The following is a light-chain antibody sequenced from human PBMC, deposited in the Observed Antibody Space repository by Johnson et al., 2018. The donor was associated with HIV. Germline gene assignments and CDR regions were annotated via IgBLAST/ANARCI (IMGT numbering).Light chain of an antibody. CDR1: SSNIGNNY. CDR2: DNN. V-gene: IGLV1-51*01. J-gene: IGLJ1*01. CDR3: ATWDTSLSAGGV. Sequence: QSVLTQPPSVSAAPGQKVTISCSGSSSNIGNNYVSWYQQLPGTAPKVLIYDNNKRPSGIPDRFSGSKSGTSATLGITGLQTGDEADYYCATWDTSLSAGGVFGTGTKVTVL.